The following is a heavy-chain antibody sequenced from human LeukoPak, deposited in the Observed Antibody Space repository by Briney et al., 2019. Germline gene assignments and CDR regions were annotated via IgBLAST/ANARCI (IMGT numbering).Heavy chain of an antibody. CDR3: ARDPLSGYRNWFDP. Sequence: TSQTLSLTCTVSGGSISSGDYYWSWIRQPPGKGLEWIGYIYYSGSTYYNPSLKSRVTISVDTSKNQFSLKLSSVTAADTAVYYCARDPLSGYRNWFDPWGQGTLVTVSS. J-gene: IGHJ5*02. CDR1: GGSISSGDYY. CDR2: IYYSGST. D-gene: IGHD5-12*01. V-gene: IGHV4-30-4*08.